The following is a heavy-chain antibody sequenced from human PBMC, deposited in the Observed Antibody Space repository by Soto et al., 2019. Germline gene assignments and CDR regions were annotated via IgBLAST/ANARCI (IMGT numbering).Heavy chain of an antibody. J-gene: IGHJ4*02. CDR3: ATQWLSNY. CDR1: GFTFNSYA. CDR2: ISGSGGST. D-gene: IGHD3-22*01. Sequence: GGCMKLSCAAAGFTFNSYAMSWVRQAPGKGLEWVSAISGSGGSTYYADSVKGRFTISRDNSKNTLYLQMNSLRAEDTAVYYCATQWLSNYWGQGTLVTVS. V-gene: IGHV3-23*01.